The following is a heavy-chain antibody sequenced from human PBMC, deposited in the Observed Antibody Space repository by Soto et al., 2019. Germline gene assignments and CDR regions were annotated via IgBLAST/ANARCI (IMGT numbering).Heavy chain of an antibody. CDR2: ISYDGSNK. Sequence: QVQLVESGGGVVQPGRSLRLSCAASGFTFSSYAMHRVRQAPGKGLEWVAVISYDGSNKYYADSVKGRFTISRDNSKNTLYLQTNSLRAEDTAVYYCASPRLSSDGTTPIDYWGQGTLVTVSS. J-gene: IGHJ4*02. V-gene: IGHV3-30-3*01. CDR3: ASPRLSSDGTTPIDY. D-gene: IGHD1-1*01. CDR1: GFTFSSYA.